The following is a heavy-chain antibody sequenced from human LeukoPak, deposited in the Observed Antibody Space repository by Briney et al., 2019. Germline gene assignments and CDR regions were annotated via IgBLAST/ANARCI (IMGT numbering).Heavy chain of an antibody. CDR2: IIAYNGNT. D-gene: IGHD3-10*01. J-gene: IGHJ4*02. CDR1: GYTFTSYG. Sequence: ASVKVSCKASGYTFTSYGICWVRQAPGQGLEWMGWIIAYNGNTNYAQKLQGRVTMTTDTSTSTAYMELRSLRSDDTAVYYCARDPMVRGVAQISSPFDYWGQGTLVTVSS. CDR3: ARDPMVRGVAQISSPFDY. V-gene: IGHV1-18*01.